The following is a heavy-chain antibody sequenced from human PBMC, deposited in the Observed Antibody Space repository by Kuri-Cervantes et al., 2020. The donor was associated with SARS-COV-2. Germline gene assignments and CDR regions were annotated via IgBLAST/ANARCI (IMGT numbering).Heavy chain of an antibody. CDR2: IDWDDDK. V-gene: IGHV2-70*11. CDR3: ARSTNPSSSGNWFDP. D-gene: IGHD6-6*01. Sequence: SGPTLVNPTQTLTLTCTFSGFSLSTSGMCVSWIRQPPGKALEWLARIDWDDDKYYSTSLKTRLTISKDTSKNQVVLTITNMDPVDTATYYCARSTNPSSSGNWFDPWGQGTLVTVSS. CDR1: GFSLSTSGMC. J-gene: IGHJ5*02.